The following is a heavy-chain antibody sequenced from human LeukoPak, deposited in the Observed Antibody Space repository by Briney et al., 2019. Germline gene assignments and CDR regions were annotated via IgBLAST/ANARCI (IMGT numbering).Heavy chain of an antibody. V-gene: IGHV3-23*01. CDR1: GFTFNNYA. CDR3: GKTTVGYSSGRYPGWPVDY. D-gene: IGHD6-19*01. J-gene: IGHJ4*02. CDR2: IFGSGGSA. Sequence: GGSLRLSCAASGFTFNNYAMYWVRQAPGKGLEWVSAIFGSGGSAHYADSVKGPFTISRDNSKNTVYLQMDSLRVEDTAVYYCGKTTVGYSSGRYPGWPVDYWGQGTLVTVSS.